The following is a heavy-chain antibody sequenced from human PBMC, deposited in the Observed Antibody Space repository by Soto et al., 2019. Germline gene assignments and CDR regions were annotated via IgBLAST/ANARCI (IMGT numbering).Heavy chain of an antibody. Sequence: SETLSLTCTVSGGSISSYYWSWIRQPPGKGLEWIGYIYYSGSTNYNPSLKSRVTISVDTSKNQFSLKLNSVTAADTAVYYCARHNYGSGSTYFDYWGQGTLVTVS. CDR1: GGSISSYY. D-gene: IGHD3-10*01. V-gene: IGHV4-59*08. CDR2: IYYSGST. J-gene: IGHJ4*02. CDR3: ARHNYGSGSTYFDY.